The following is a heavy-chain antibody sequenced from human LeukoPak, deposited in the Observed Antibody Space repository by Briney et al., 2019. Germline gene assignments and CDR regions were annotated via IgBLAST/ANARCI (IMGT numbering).Heavy chain of an antibody. CDR2: VDPEDGET. D-gene: IGHD6-6*01. Sequence: ASVKVSCKVSGYTLTELSMHWVRQAPGKGLEWMGRVDPEDGETIYAEKFQGRVTITPDTSTDTAYMELSSLRSEDTAVYYCAACYSSSSYDAFDIWGQGTMVTVSS. CDR1: GYTLTELS. V-gene: IGHV1-24*01. CDR3: AACYSSSSYDAFDI. J-gene: IGHJ3*02.